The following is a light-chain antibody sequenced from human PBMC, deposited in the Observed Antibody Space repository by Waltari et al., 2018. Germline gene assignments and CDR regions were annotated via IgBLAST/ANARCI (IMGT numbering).Light chain of an antibody. J-gene: IGKJ5*01. V-gene: IGKV1-39*01. CDR2: RTS. CDR3: QQSYITPLT. CDR1: QTIDTY. Sequence: DIQMTQSPSSLSASIGDRVTITCRSSQTIDTYLNWYERKPGKAPNLLIYRTSTLRSGVPSMFSGGGSGTYFTLTISGLQPEDVATYCCQQSYITPLTFGQGTRLEIK.